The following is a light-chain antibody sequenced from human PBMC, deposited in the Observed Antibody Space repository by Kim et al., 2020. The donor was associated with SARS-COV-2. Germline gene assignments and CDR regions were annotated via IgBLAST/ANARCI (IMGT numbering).Light chain of an antibody. J-gene: IGKJ1*01. CDR1: QEINIW. Sequence: DIQMTQSPSTLSASVGDRVTITCRASQEINIWLAWYQQKPGKAPKLLIYKASSLESGVPSRFSGSGSGAEFTLTISSLQPDDFATYYCQQYNNFPRTFGQGTKVEIK. CDR2: KAS. V-gene: IGKV1-5*03. CDR3: QQYNNFPRT.